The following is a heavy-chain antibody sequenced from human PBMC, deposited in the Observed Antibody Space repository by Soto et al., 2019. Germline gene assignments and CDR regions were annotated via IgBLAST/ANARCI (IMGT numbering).Heavy chain of an antibody. CDR3: ARRIAAAGGYYYYAFDV. J-gene: IGHJ6*02. D-gene: IGHD6-13*01. CDR1: GYNFDTYW. CDR2: IDPIDSKT. Sequence: GELLKISCKGSGYNFDTYWINWVRQTPGKGLEWMGRIDPIDSKTKYSPSLEGHITISVDKSISTTYLQWSSLKASDTAIYYCARRIAAAGGYYYYAFDVWGQGTAVTVSS. V-gene: IGHV5-10-1*01.